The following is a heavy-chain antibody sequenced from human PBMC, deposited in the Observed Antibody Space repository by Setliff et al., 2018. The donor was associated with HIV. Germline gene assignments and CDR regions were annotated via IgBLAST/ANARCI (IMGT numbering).Heavy chain of an antibody. Sequence: GGSLRLSCAASGFTFSSYAMHWVRQAPGKGLEWVAVISYDGSNKYYADSVKGRFTISRDNAKNSLYLQMNSLRAEDTAVYYCARDHYDFWSGFYYYYYMDVWGKGTTVTVSS. CDR1: GFTFSSYA. V-gene: IGHV3-30*04. D-gene: IGHD3-3*01. CDR2: ISYDGSNK. J-gene: IGHJ6*03. CDR3: ARDHYDFWSGFYYYYYMDV.